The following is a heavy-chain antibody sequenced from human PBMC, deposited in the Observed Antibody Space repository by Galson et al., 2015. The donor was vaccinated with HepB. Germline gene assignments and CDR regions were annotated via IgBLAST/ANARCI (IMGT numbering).Heavy chain of an antibody. CDR3: ARDRGYSGYDCFDY. CDR1: GFTFSSYA. CDR2: ISYDGSNK. V-gene: IGHV3-30*04. D-gene: IGHD5-12*01. J-gene: IGHJ4*02. Sequence: SLRLSCAASGFTFSSYAMHWVRQAPGKGLEWVAVISYDGSNKYYEDSVKGRFTISRDNSKNTLYLQMNSLRAEDTAVYYCARDRGYSGYDCFDYWGQGTLVTVSS.